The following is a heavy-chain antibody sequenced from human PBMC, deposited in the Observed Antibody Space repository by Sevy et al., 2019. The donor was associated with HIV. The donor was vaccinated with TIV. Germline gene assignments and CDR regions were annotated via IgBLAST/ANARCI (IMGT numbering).Heavy chain of an antibody. V-gene: IGHV3-23*01. Sequence: GGSLRLSCAASGFTSSSYAMSWVRQPPGRGLEWVSTLSDSGVSTYYAESVKGRFTISRDNSKTILYLQMNSLRAEDTAVYYCARDRATSATGTLFDYWGQGTLVTVSS. CDR2: LSDSGVST. CDR1: GFTSSSYA. J-gene: IGHJ4*02. CDR3: ARDRATSATGTLFDY. D-gene: IGHD3-9*01.